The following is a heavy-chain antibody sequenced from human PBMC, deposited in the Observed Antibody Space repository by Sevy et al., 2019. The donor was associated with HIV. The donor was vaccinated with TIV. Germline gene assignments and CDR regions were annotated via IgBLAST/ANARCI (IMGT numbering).Heavy chain of an antibody. Sequence: ASVKVSCKASGYTFTGYYMHWVRQAPGQGLEWMGRINPNSGGTNYAQKFQGRVTMTRDTSISTAYMELIRLRSDDRAVYYCARGGGAAYYYDSSGLRHWGQGTLVTVSS. CDR3: ARGGGAAYYYDSSGLRH. D-gene: IGHD3-22*01. CDR2: INPNSGGT. V-gene: IGHV1-2*06. J-gene: IGHJ4*02. CDR1: GYTFTGYY.